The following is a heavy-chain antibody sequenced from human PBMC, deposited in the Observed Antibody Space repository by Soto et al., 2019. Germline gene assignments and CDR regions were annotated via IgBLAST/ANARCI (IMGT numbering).Heavy chain of an antibody. Sequence: PGPPVKVSCKASGYTFSDYYIHWVRQAPGQGLEWMGWINPNSGGTKYAPKFQGGVTMTRDTSITTAYMELSRLRSGDTAVYYCAREPATAKPEGVDFWGQGTLVTVSS. CDR1: GYTFSDYY. CDR3: AREPATAKPEGVDF. V-gene: IGHV1-2*02. CDR2: INPNSGGT. D-gene: IGHD1-1*01. J-gene: IGHJ4*02.